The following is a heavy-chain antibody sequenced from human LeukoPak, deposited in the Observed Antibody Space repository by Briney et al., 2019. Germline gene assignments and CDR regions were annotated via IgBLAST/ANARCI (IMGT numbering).Heavy chain of an antibody. J-gene: IGHJ4*02. Sequence: GGSLRLSCAASGFTFSSHSLMWVRQAPGKGLEWVSYISSSSSTIYYADSVKGRFTIPRDNAKNSLYLQMNSLRAEDTAVYYCARDGGPITMVRGVTPNQFDYWGQGTLVTVSS. CDR3: ARDGGPITMVRGVTPNQFDY. V-gene: IGHV3-48*01. CDR2: ISSSSSTI. CDR1: GFTFSSHS. D-gene: IGHD3-10*01.